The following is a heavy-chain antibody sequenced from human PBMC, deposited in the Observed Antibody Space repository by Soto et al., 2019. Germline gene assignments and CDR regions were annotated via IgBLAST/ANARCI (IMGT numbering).Heavy chain of an antibody. J-gene: IGHJ4*02. CDR2: ISGSGTST. V-gene: IGHV3-23*01. CDR1: GFTFPSYP. Sequence: EVQLLESGGGLVPPGGSLGLTWAASGFTFPSYPMTWSRQAPGKGLEGVSGISGSGTSTYYADSVKGRFTISRDNSKNTLYLQMNSLRGEDAAVYYCAKGGPVGATKLYYFDYWGQGTLVTVSS. CDR3: AKGGPVGATKLYYFDY. D-gene: IGHD1-26*01.